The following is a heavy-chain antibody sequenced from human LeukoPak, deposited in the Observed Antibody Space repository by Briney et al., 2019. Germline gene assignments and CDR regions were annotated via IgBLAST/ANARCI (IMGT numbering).Heavy chain of an antibody. CDR2: THPVGSEK. Sequence: GGSLRLSCAASGFTFSTYWMSWVRQAPGKGLEWVAPTHPVGSEKFYVDSVKGRFTISRDNARNSLFLQMNSLRGEDTAVYYCARDRYFADIWGQGTMVTVSS. CDR1: GFTFSTYW. J-gene: IGHJ3*02. V-gene: IGHV3-7*04. D-gene: IGHD3-16*02. CDR3: ARDRYFADI.